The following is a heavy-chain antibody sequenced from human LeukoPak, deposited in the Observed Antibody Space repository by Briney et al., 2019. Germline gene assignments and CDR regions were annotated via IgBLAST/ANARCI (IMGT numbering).Heavy chain of an antibody. CDR2: IFWDDDK. CDR3: AHSKTEMEAFNV. Sequence: SGPTLVKPTQTLTLTCTFSGFSLSISEVAVGWIRQPPGKALEWLALIFWDDDKRYSPSLRNRLTITKDTSKNQVVLTMSNVDPEDTATYYCAHSKTEMEAFNVWGQGTMVTVSS. D-gene: IGHD1-14*01. CDR1: GFSLSISEVA. J-gene: IGHJ3*01. V-gene: IGHV2-5*02.